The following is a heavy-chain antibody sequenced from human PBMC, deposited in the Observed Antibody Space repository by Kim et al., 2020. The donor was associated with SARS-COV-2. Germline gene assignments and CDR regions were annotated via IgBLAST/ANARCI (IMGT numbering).Heavy chain of an antibody. Sequence: ADSVEGRFTTARDKSKNALYDQMNSLRAEATAVYYCARVGHDYGDYFVAYWGQGTLVTVSS. V-gene: IGHV3-53*01. D-gene: IGHD4-17*01. CDR3: ARVGHDYGDYFVAY. J-gene: IGHJ4*02.